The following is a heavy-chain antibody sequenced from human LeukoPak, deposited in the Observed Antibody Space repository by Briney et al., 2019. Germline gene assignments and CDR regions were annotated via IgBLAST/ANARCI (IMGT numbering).Heavy chain of an antibody. CDR2: IHHGGTT. V-gene: IGHV4-38-2*02. CDR1: GYSISSGYY. Sequence: SETLSLTCTVSGYSISSGYYWGWIRQPPGKGLEWIGSIHHGGTTYYNPSLKSRVTISVDTSKNQFSLKLSSVTAADTAVYYCARDRPGGSSLDYWGQGTLVTVSS. D-gene: IGHD6-13*01. CDR3: ARDRPGGSSLDY. J-gene: IGHJ4*02.